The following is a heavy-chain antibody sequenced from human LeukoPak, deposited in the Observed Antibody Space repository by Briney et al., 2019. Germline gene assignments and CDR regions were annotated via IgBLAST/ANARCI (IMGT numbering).Heavy chain of an antibody. CDR1: GLIISPYS. D-gene: IGHD6-19*01. CDR3: AREGQWRHPEWFDP. J-gene: IGHJ5*02. V-gene: IGHV3-21*01. Sequence: GGSLRLSCEGSGLIISPYSMSWVRQAPGKGLEWVSSISSGGDYVYYADSVKGRFTISRDNAKNSLYLQMHSLRAEDTAVYYCAREGQWRHPEWFDPWGQGTLVTVSS. CDR2: ISSGGDYV.